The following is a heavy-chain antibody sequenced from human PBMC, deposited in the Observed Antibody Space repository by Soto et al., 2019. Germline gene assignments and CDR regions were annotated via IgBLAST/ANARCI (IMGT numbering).Heavy chain of an antibody. Sequence: SLRLSCVVSGSTFSSDDMSWVRQAPGRGLEWVSGISDSGGSTYYADSVKGRFTISRDNAKNTLYLQMKSLRVEDTALYYCAKDGGWSLAVAGLFDYWGPGTQVTVS. CDR1: GSTFSSDD. CDR3: AKDGGWSLAVAGLFDY. D-gene: IGHD6-19*01. V-gene: IGHV3-23*01. J-gene: IGHJ4*02. CDR2: ISDSGGST.